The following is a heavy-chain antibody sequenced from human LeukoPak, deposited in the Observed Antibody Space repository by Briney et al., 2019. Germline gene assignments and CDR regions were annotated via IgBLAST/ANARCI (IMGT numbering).Heavy chain of an antibody. CDR1: GFTFSSYW. Sequence: PGGSLRLSCAASGFTFSSYWMHWVRQAPGKGLVWVSRINSDGSSTSYADSVKGRFTISRDNAKTTLYLQMNSLRAEDTAGYSGARDSFRRRNSGGFDYWGQGTLVTVSS. J-gene: IGHJ4*02. CDR2: INSDGSST. CDR3: ARDSFRRRNSGGFDY. V-gene: IGHV3-74*01. D-gene: IGHD4-23*01.